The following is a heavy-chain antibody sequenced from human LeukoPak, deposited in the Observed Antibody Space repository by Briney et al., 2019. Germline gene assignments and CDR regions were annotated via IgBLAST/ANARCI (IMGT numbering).Heavy chain of an antibody. J-gene: IGHJ6*02. V-gene: IGHV1-18*01. CDR1: GYTFTSYG. CDR3: ARGHFGGYCGGDRPIYYYYGMDV. Sequence: ASVKVSCKASGYTFTSYGISWVRQAPGQGLEWMGWISAYNGNTNYAQKLQGRVTMTTDTSTSTAYMELRSLRSDDTAVYYCARGHFGGYCGGDRPIYYYYGMDVWGQGTTVTVSS. CDR2: ISAYNGNT. D-gene: IGHD2-21*02.